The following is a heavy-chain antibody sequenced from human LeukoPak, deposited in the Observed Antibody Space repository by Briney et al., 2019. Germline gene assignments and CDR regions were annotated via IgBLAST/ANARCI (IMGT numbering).Heavy chain of an antibody. CDR2: INTGGTVT. Sequence: GSLRLSCAASGFTFSKYCMLWVCQAPRKGLESVSRINTGGTVTTYADSVKGRFTVSRDNADNTMFLQMNSVRDQDTAVYYCATKQWLAPPPDSWGQGTPVTISS. CDR3: ATKQWLAPPPDS. CDR1: GFTFSKYC. D-gene: IGHD6-19*01. V-gene: IGHV3-74*01. J-gene: IGHJ4*02.